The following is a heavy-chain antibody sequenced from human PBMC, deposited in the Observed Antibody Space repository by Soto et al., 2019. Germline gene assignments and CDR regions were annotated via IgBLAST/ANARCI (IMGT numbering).Heavy chain of an antibody. CDR1: GGSISSYY. J-gene: IGHJ6*02. CDR2: IYYSGST. V-gene: IGHV4-59*01. CDR3: ASLSTGYYYGMDV. Sequence: SETLSLTCTVSGGSISSYYWIWIRQPPGKGLEWIGYIYYSGSTNYNPSLKSRVTISVDTSKNQFSLKLSSVTAADTAVYYCASLSTGYYYGMDVWGQGTTVTVSS.